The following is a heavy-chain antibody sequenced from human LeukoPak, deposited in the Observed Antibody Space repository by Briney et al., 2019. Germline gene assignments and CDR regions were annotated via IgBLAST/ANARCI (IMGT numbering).Heavy chain of an antibody. CDR3: AALDTAMGYFDY. Sequence: PSETLSLTCTVSGGSISSGGSYWSWIRQHPGKGLEWLGYIYYSGSTYYNPSLKSRVTISVDTSKNQFSLKLSSVTAADTAVYYCAALDTAMGYFDYWGQGTLVTVSS. CDR2: IYYSGST. CDR1: GGSISSGGSY. J-gene: IGHJ4*02. V-gene: IGHV4-31*03. D-gene: IGHD5-18*01.